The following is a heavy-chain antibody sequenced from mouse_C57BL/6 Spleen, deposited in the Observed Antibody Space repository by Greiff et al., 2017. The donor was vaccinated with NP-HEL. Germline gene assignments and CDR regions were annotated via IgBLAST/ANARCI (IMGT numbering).Heavy chain of an antibody. J-gene: IGHJ4*01. CDR1: GFTFSDYG. V-gene: IGHV5-17*01. CDR3: ARDHYSNYGYAMDY. Sequence: EVQLVESGGGLVKPGGSLKLSCAASGFTFSDYGMHWVRQAPEKGLEWVAYISSGSSTIYYADTVKGRFTISRDNAKNTLFLQMTGLRSEDTAMYYCARDHYSNYGYAMDYWGQGTSVTVSS. CDR2: ISSGSSTI. D-gene: IGHD2-5*01.